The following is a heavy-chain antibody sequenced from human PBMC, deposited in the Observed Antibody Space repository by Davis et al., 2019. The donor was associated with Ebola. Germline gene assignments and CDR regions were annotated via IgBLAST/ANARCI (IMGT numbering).Heavy chain of an antibody. Sequence: PGESLKISCAASGFTFSTYTMLWVRQAPGKGLERVSSISPNSRSIYDVDSVKGRFTISRDDAKNSLYLQMNSLRAEDTAVYYCVRDRDFNVDYWGQGTLVTVSS. CDR2: ISPNSRSI. CDR1: GFTFSTYT. J-gene: IGHJ4*02. V-gene: IGHV3-21*01. CDR3: VRDRDFNVDY.